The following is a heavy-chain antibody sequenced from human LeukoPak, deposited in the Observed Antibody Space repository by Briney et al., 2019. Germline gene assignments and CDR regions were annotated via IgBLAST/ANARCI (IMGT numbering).Heavy chain of an antibody. CDR3: TTDLRVRDIVVVYGMDV. CDR1: GFTFSNAW. Sequence: GGSLRLSCAASGFTFSNAWMSWVRQAPGKGLEWVGRIKSKTDGGTTDYAAPVKGRFTISRDDSKNTLYLQMNSLKTEDTAVYYCTTDLRVRDIVVVYGMDVWGQGTTVTVSS. CDR2: IKSKTDGGTT. D-gene: IGHD2-15*01. V-gene: IGHV3-15*01. J-gene: IGHJ6*02.